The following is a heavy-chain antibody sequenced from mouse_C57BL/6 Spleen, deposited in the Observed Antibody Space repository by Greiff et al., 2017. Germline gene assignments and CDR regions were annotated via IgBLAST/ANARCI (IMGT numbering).Heavy chain of an antibody. CDR1: GYTFTSYW. D-gene: IGHD1-1*01. V-gene: IGHV1-50*01. Sequence: VQLQQPGAELVKPGASVKLSCKASGYTFTSYWMQWVKQRPGQGLEWIGEIDPSDSYTNYNQKFKGKATLTVDTSSSTAYMQLSSLTSEDSAVYYCARWDYYGSTAWFAYWGQGTLVTVSA. CDR3: ARWDYYGSTAWFAY. CDR2: IDPSDSYT. J-gene: IGHJ3*01.